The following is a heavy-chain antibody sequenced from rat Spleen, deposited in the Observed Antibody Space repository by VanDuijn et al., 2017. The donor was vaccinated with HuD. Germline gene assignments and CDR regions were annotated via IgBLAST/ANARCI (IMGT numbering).Heavy chain of an antibody. D-gene: IGHD1-12*03. CDR3: SCDGYY. V-gene: IGHV2-1*01. Sequence: QAQLKESGPGLVQPSQTLSLTCTFSGFSLTDKSVHWVRQPPGKGLEWMGGRWDDETTDYNPALKSRLSISRDTSKSQVFLRMDSLQTDDTAIYFCSCDGYYWGQGVMVTVSS. J-gene: IGHJ2*01. CDR2: RWDDETT. CDR1: GFSLTDKS.